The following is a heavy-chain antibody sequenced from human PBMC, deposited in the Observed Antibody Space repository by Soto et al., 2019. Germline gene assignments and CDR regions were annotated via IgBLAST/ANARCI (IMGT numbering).Heavy chain of an antibody. D-gene: IGHD3-10*02. CDR3: AASEVGLISVLGT. CDR2: IPYSGGP. CDR1: GGSMKNFF. Sequence: QVQLQESSPGLVKPSGTLSLTCTVSGGSMKNFFWSWIRQPPGKGLEWIGYIPYSGGPTYTPSLKSRVSIAIDTSRHQFSLRLTSVTTADTAVYYCAASEVGLISVLGTWGQGTQVTVSS. V-gene: IGHV4-59*01. J-gene: IGHJ5*02.